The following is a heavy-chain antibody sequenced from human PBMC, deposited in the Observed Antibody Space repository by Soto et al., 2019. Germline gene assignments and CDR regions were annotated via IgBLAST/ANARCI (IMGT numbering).Heavy chain of an antibody. CDR1: GFTFSSYA. V-gene: IGHV3-23*01. J-gene: IGHJ5*02. CDR3: AKESGRVEVVVVAASGDWFDP. CDR2: ISGSGGST. Sequence: GGSLRLSCAASGFTFSSYAMSWVRQAPGKGLEWVSAISGSGGSTYYADSVKGRFTISRDNSKNTLYLQMNSLRAEDTAVYYCAKESGRVEVVVVAASGDWFDPWGQGTLVTVSS. D-gene: IGHD2-15*01.